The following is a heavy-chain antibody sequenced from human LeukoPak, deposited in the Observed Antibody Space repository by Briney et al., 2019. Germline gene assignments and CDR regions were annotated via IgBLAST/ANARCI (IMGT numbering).Heavy chain of an antibody. V-gene: IGHV3-66*01. Sequence: GGSLRLSCAVSGSTVSGTYMSWVRQAPGKGLEWVSVIYSGGSTYYADSVKGRFTISRDNSKNTLYLQMNSLRAEDTAVYYCAREAGYGNSSQYFDYWGQGTLVTVSS. J-gene: IGHJ4*02. CDR1: GSTVSGTY. CDR3: AREAGYGNSSQYFDY. CDR2: IYSGGST. D-gene: IGHD6-6*01.